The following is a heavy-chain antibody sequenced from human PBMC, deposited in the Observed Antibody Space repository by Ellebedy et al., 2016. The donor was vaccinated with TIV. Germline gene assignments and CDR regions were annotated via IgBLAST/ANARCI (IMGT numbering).Heavy chain of an antibody. J-gene: IGHJ6*02. CDR3: ARDRKSASGSGSYYNYYYYGMDV. V-gene: IGHV1-2*02. CDR2: INPNSGGT. D-gene: IGHD3-10*01. Sequence: ASVKVSXXASGYTFTGYYMHWVRQAPGQGLEWMGWINPNSGGTNYAQKFQGRVTMTRDTSISTAYMELSRLRSDDTAVYYCARDRKSASGSGSYYNYYYYGMDVWGQGTTVTVSS. CDR1: GYTFTGYY.